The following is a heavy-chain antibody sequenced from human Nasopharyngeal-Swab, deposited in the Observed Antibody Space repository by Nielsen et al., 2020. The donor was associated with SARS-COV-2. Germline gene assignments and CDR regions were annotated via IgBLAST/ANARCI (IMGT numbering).Heavy chain of an antibody. CDR2: IHSDGNT. J-gene: IGHJ4*02. CDR3: ATSSFWSFEY. V-gene: IGHV3-53*01. CDR1: GIAVSSSY. D-gene: IGHD3-3*01. Sequence: GESLKISCAPSGIAVSSSYMSWVRQAPGKGLEWVSTIHSDGNTYYADSVRGRFSSSRDNSRNTVSLQMSSLRVEDTAVYYCATSSFWSFEYWGQGTLVTVSS.